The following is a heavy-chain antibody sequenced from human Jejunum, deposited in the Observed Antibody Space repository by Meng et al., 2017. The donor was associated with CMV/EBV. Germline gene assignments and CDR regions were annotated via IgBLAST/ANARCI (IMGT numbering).Heavy chain of an antibody. CDR2: IKPNSGGT. V-gene: IGHV1-2*02. Sequence: ASGYTLNDYFYHWVRQAPGHGLEWMGWIKPNSGGTNYAQKFQGRVTMTRDTSITTVYMELSSLTSDDTAMYYCARVVMAEQQLDYWGQGTLGTVSS. D-gene: IGHD6-13*01. J-gene: IGHJ4*02. CDR3: ARVVMAEQQLDY. CDR1: GYTLNDYF.